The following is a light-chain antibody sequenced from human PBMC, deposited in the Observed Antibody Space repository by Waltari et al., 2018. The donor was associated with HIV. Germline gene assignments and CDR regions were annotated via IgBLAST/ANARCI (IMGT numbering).Light chain of an antibody. CDR2: EVS. V-gene: IGLV2-8*01. Sequence: QPALTQPPSASGSPGQSVTISCAGTSSDIGLYHFVSWYQHHPGKAPKLMISEVSRRPSGVPDRFSGSKSGNTASLTVSGLQAEDEAAYYCFSYAGNNYLLFGGGTKLTVL. CDR3: FSYAGNNYLL. CDR1: SSDIGLYHF. J-gene: IGLJ2*01.